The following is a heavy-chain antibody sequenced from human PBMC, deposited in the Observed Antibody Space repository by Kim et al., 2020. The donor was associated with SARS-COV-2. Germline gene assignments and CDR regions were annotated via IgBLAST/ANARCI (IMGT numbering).Heavy chain of an antibody. V-gene: IGHV7-4-1*02. D-gene: IGHD3-9*01. Sequence: SAQGFTGRFVFSLDTSVSTAYLQISSLKAEDTAVYYCARGRYSYYYGLDVWGQGTTVTVSS. J-gene: IGHJ6*02. CDR3: ARGRYSYYYGLDV.